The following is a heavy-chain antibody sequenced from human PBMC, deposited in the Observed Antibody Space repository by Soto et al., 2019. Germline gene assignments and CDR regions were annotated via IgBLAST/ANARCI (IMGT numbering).Heavy chain of an antibody. CDR1: GFTFSTYG. V-gene: IGHV3-30*18. CDR2: MSSDGRNE. CDR3: AKVGHIAGVTAWFDY. J-gene: IGHJ4*02. Sequence: QVQLVESGGGLVQPGRSLRLSCEGSGFTFSTYGMHWVRQAPGKGLEWVAVMSSDGRNEYYADSVKGRFTISRDNSNSTLYLQMSSLRPEDTAVYYCAKVGHIAGVTAWFDYGGQGTLVTVSS. D-gene: IGHD2-21*02.